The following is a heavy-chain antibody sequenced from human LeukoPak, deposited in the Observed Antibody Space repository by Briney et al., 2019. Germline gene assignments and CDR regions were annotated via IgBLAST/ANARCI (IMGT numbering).Heavy chain of an antibody. CDR1: GFTFSDYA. J-gene: IGHJ6*02. Sequence: QPGGSLRLSCAASGFTFSDYAMHWVRQAPGKGLEWVAVISYGGSNEYHADSVKGRFSISRDNSKNTLYLQMDSLRPEDTAVYYCARNKPITAFFGMDVWGQGTTVTVSS. CDR3: ARNKPITAFFGMDV. CDR2: ISYGGSNE. D-gene: IGHD2/OR15-2a*01. V-gene: IGHV3-30*04.